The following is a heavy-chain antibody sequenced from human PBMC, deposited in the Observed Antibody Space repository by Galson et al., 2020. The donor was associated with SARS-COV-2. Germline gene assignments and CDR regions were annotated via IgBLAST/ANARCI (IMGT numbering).Heavy chain of an antibody. D-gene: IGHD1-26*01. CDR2: ISYDGSNK. J-gene: IGHJ4*02. Sequence: GGSMRLSCAASGFTFSSYAMHWVRKAPGKGLEWVAVISYDGSNKYYADSVKGRFTISRDNSKNTLYLQMNSLRAEDTAVYYCARPYSGSYYAYFDYWGRGTLVTVSS. CDR1: GFTFSSYA. CDR3: ARPYSGSYYAYFDY. V-gene: IGHV3-30-3*01.